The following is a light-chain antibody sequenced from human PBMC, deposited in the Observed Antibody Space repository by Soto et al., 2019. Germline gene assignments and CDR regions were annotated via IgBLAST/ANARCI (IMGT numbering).Light chain of an antibody. CDR2: KAS. V-gene: IGKV1-5*03. CDR1: QTISSW. CDR3: QHYNSYSDA. Sequence: DIPMTQSPSTLSGSVGDRVTITCRASQTISSWLAWYQQKPGKAPKLLIYKASTLKSGVPSRFSGSGSGTEFTLTITSLHPDDFATHYCQHYNSYSDAFGQGTKVELK. J-gene: IGKJ1*01.